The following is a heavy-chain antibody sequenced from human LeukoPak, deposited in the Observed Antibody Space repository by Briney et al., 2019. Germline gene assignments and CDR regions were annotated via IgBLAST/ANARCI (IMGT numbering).Heavy chain of an antibody. J-gene: IGHJ5*02. CDR1: GFTFSSYG. CDR2: IWYDGSNK. CDR3: AKDGSYRYYDFWSGYYTEWFDP. V-gene: IGHV3-33*06. D-gene: IGHD3-3*01. Sequence: RSLRLSCAASGFTFSSYGMHWVRQAPGKGLEWVAVIWYDGSNKYYADSVKGRFTISRDNSKNTLYLQMNSLRAEDTAVYYCAKDGSYRYYDFWSGYYTEWFDPWGQGTLVAVSS.